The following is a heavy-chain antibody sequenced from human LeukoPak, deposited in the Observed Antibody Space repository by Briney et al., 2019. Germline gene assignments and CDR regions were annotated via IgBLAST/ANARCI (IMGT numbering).Heavy chain of an antibody. D-gene: IGHD1-26*01. Sequence: PGGSLRLSCAGSGFTFSSYGMSWVRQAPGKGLEWVSTISGSGYNTYYADSVKGRFSISRDNSANTLYLQMNSLRAEDTPLYYCAKHSGSYFIYYVDSWGQGTLVTVSS. CDR3: AKHSGSYFIYYVDS. CDR1: GFTFSSYG. CDR2: ISGSGYNT. J-gene: IGHJ4*02. V-gene: IGHV3-23*01.